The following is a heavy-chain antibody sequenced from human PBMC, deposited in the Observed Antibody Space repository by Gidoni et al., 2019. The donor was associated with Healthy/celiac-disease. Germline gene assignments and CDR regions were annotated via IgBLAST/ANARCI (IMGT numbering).Heavy chain of an antibody. J-gene: IGHJ6*02. CDR2: IWYDGSNK. Sequence: QVQLVESGGGVVQPGRSLRLSCAASGFTFSSYGMHWVRQAPGKGLEWVAVIWYDGSNKYYADSVKGRFTISRDNSKNTLYLQMNSLRAEDTAVYYCARDCGTMVRGVIPLATRPRNYYGMDVWGQGTTVTVSS. CDR3: ARDCGTMVRGVIPLATRPRNYYGMDV. V-gene: IGHV3-33*01. D-gene: IGHD3-10*01. CDR1: GFTFSSYG.